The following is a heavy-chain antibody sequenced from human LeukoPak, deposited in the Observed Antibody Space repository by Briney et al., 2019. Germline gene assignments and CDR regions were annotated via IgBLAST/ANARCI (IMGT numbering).Heavy chain of an antibody. CDR2: MYHSGSS. V-gene: IGHV4-39*07. D-gene: IGHD3-10*01. J-gene: IGHJ4*02. Sequence: SETLSLTCTVSGGSISSDKYYWGWIRQPPGKGLEWIGNMYHSGSSYYNPYLKSRVTMSVDTSKNQLSLKLTSLTAADTAVYYCARDGSGNSNYFDFWGQGTLVTVSS. CDR1: GGSISSDKYY. CDR3: ARDGSGNSNYFDF.